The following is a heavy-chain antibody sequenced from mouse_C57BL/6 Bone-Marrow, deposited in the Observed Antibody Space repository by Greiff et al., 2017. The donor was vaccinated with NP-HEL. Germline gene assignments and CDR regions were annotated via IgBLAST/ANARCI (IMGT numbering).Heavy chain of an antibody. CDR1: GYSFTGYY. CDR2: INPSTGGT. V-gene: IGHV1-42*01. J-gene: IGHJ4*01. CDR3: AREDPAMDY. Sequence: EVQLQQSGPELVKPGASVKISCKASGYSFTGYYMNWVKQSPEKSLEWIGEINPSTGGTTYNQKFKAKATLTVDNSSSTAYMQLKSLTSEDSAVYYCAREDPAMDYWGQGTSVTVSS.